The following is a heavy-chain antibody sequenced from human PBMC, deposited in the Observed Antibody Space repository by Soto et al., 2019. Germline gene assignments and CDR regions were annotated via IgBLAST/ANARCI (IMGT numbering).Heavy chain of an antibody. D-gene: IGHD3-10*01. J-gene: IGHJ5*02. CDR1: GFTFSSYA. CDR3: AKDSLGGPHMVRGVITLSP. V-gene: IGHV3-23*01. Sequence: GGSLRLSCAASGFTFSSYAMSWVRQAPGKGLEWVSAISGSGGSTYYADSVKGRFTISRDNSKNTLYLQMNSLRAEDTAVYYCAKDSLGGPHMVRGVITLSPWGQGTLVTVSS. CDR2: ISGSGGST.